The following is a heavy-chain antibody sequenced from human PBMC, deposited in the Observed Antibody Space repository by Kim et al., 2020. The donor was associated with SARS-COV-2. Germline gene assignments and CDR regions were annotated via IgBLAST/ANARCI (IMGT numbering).Heavy chain of an antibody. V-gene: IGHV3-33*01. J-gene: IGHJ4*02. Sequence: GGSLRLSCAASGFTFSSYGMRWVRQAPGKGLEWVAGIWYDGSNKYYADSVKGRFTISRDNSKNTLYLQMNSLRAEDTAVYYCARDVRGLDYWGQGTLVTVSS. CDR2: IWYDGSNK. CDR3: ARDVRGLDY. CDR1: GFTFSSYG.